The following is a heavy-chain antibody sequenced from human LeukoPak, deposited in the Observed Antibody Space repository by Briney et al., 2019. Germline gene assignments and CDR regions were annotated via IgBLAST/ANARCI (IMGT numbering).Heavy chain of an antibody. CDR2: INHSGST. D-gene: IGHD1-26*01. J-gene: IGHJ4*02. CDR1: GGSFSGYY. V-gene: IGHV4-34*01. CDR3: ASAGHIVGAQEAFDY. Sequence: PSETLSLTCAVYGGSFSGYYWSWIRQPPGKGLEWIGEINHSGSTNYNPSLKSRVTISVDTSKNQFSLKLSSVTAADTAVYYCASAGHIVGAQEAFDYWGQGTLVTVSS.